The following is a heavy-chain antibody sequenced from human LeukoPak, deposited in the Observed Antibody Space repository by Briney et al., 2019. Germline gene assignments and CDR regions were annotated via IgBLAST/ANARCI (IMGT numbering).Heavy chain of an antibody. CDR2: IYSGGSGST. D-gene: IGHD2-2*01. J-gene: IGHJ4*02. CDR1: GFTVSSSY. V-gene: IGHV3-53*01. CDR3: AHRKATSWAHDY. Sequence: GGSLRFSCAGSGFTVSSSYMSWVRQAPGKGLEWVSVIYSGGSGSTYYADSVKGRFTISRDNSKNTLNLQMNSLRAEDTAVYYCAHRKATSWAHDYWGQGTLVTVSS.